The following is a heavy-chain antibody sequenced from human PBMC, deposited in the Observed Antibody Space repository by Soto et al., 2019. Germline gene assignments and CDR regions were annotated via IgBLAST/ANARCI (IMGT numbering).Heavy chain of an antibody. D-gene: IGHD5-18*01. J-gene: IGHJ4*02. V-gene: IGHV4-31*03. CDR2: IYYSGTT. CDR3: VRGRIKLWYPFDY. CDR1: GGSISSGGYY. Sequence: SETLSLTCTVSGGSISSGGYYWSWIRHHPGKGLEWIGNIYYSGTTYYNPSLKGRVTISADTSKNQFSLKLSSVTAAETAVYYWVRGRIKLWYPFDYWGQVNLVTVSS.